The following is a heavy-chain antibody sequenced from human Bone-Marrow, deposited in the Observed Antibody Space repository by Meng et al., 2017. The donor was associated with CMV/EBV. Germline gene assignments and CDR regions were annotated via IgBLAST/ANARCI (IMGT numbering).Heavy chain of an antibody. CDR2: IYWNDDK. CDR1: GFSLSTSGVG. V-gene: IGHV2-5*01. CDR3: AQRDLTYYRGTPDAFDI. D-gene: IGHD1-26*01. Sequence: SGPTLVKPTQTLTLTCTFSGFSLSTSGVGVGWIRQPPGKALEWLALIYWNDDKRYSPSLKSRLTITKDTSKNQVVLTMTNMDPVDTATYYCAQRDLTYYRGTPDAFDIWGQGTMVTVSS. J-gene: IGHJ3*02.